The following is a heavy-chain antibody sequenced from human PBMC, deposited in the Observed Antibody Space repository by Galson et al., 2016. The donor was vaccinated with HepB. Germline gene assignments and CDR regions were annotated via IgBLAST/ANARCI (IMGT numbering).Heavy chain of an antibody. CDR1: GFNFNTHT. CDR2: ISPDGSSQ. J-gene: IGHJ4*02. V-gene: IGHV3-30*04. D-gene: IGHD3-22*01. CDR3: ALIYYNSNS. Sequence: SLRLSCAGSGFNFNTHTMFWVRQAPGKGLEWLALISPDGSSQYYAASVKGRFSISRDDSKNSLYLQFSSLTGEDTAVYFCALIYYNSNSWGPGTFVIVSS.